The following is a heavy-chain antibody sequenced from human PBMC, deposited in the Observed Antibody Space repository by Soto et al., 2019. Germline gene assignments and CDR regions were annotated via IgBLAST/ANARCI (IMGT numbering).Heavy chain of an antibody. J-gene: IGHJ4*02. CDR3: ARDLGGYIRIDD. D-gene: IGHD5-12*01. Sequence: TLSLTCTVSGDSIRSGDYYWSWIRQPPGKGLEWIGYIYHSGSTFYNSSLKSRLIISVDTSKNLIFLKLSSVTAADTAVYYCARDLGGYIRIDDWGQGTLVTVSS. CDR1: GDSIRSGDYY. CDR2: IYHSGST. V-gene: IGHV4-30-4*01.